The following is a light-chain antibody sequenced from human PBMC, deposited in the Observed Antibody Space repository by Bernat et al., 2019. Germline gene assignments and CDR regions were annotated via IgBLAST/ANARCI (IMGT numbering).Light chain of an antibody. V-gene: IGKV1-39*01. J-gene: IGKJ5*01. CDR2: AAS. Sequence: DIQMTQSPSSLSASVGDRVTITCRASQSISSYLNGFQQKPGKAPKLLIYAASSLQSGVPSMFSGSGSGTDFTLTISSLQPEDFATYYCQQSYSTLITFGQGTRLEIK. CDR1: QSISSY. CDR3: QQSYSTLIT.